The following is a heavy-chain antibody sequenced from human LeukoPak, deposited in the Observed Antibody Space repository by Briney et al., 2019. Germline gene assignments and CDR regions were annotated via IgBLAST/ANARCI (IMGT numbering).Heavy chain of an antibody. CDR1: GYTFTSYA. Sequence: ASVKVSCKASGYTFTSYAMNWVRQAPGQGLEWMGIINPSGGSTSYAQKFQGRVTMTRDMSTSTVYMELSSLRSEDTAVYYCARGRYGDYTFDYWGQGTLVTVSS. CDR2: INPSGGST. CDR3: ARGRYGDYTFDY. J-gene: IGHJ4*02. D-gene: IGHD4-17*01. V-gene: IGHV1-46*01.